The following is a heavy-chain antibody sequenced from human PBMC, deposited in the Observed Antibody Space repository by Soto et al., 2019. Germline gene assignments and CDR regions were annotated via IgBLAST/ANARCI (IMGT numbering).Heavy chain of an antibody. CDR1: GFTFSSYA. D-gene: IGHD3-16*02. CDR3: AKDTHDYIWGSYRSDY. V-gene: IGHV3-23*01. CDR2: ISGSGGST. J-gene: IGHJ4*02. Sequence: GSLRLSCAASGFTFSSYAMSWVRQAPGKGLEWVSAISGSGGSTYYADSVKGRFTISRDNSKNTLYLQMNSLRAEDTAVYYCAKDTHDYIWGSYRSDYWGQGTLVTVSS.